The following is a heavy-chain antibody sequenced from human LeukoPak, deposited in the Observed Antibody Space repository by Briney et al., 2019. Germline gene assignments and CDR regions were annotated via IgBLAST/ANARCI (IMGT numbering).Heavy chain of an antibody. CDR2: ISGSGGST. CDR1: GFTFSSYA. D-gene: IGHD4-17*01. V-gene: IGHV3-23*01. CDR3: AKGNYGDYMTAFDY. Sequence: PGGSLRLSCAAPGFTFSSYAMSGVRQARGKGLEGVSAISGSGGSTYYADSVKGRFTISRDNSKNTLYLQMNSLRAEDTAVYYCAKGNYGDYMTAFDYWGQGTLVTVSS. J-gene: IGHJ4*02.